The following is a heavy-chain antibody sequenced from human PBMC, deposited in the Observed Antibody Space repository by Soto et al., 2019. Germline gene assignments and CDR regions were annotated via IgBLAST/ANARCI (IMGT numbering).Heavy chain of an antibody. Sequence: ASVKVSCKASGGTFSSYAISWVRQAPGQGLEWMGGIIPVFGTANYAQKFQGRVTITADESTSTAYMELSSLRSEDTAVYYCARESGYSYRNFDYWGQGTLVTVSS. D-gene: IGHD5-18*01. J-gene: IGHJ4*02. V-gene: IGHV1-69*13. CDR2: IIPVFGTA. CDR3: ARESGYSYRNFDY. CDR1: GGTFSSYA.